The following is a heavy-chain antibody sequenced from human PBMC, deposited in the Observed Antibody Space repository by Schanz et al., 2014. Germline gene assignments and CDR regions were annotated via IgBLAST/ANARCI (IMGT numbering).Heavy chain of an antibody. CDR1: GYTVSSNY. V-gene: IGHV3-53*01. CDR2: IYNGGGGRT. D-gene: IGHD2-15*01. Sequence: EVQLVESGGGLIQPGGSLRLSCAASGYTVSSNYMSWVRQAPGKGLEWVSVIYNGGGGRTYYADAVKGRFTISSDNSKNTGFLQMNSLRAEDTGVYYCAGAAYGRGAGCALDYALDVWGQGTTVTVSS. CDR3: AGAAYGRGAGCALDYALDV. J-gene: IGHJ6*02.